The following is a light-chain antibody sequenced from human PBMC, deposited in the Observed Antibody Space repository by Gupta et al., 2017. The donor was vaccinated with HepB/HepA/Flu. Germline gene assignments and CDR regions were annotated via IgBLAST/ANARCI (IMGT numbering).Light chain of an antibody. CDR2: DAS. V-gene: IGKV3-11*01. CDR3: QQRRNWPPLT. J-gene: IGKJ4*01. Sequence: IVLTQSPATLSLCPEERATLSCRASQSVSTNFAWYQQKPGQPPRLLIYDASNTATGSRARFSCSGSGSDFTLTISSLEPEDFAVYYCQQRRNWPPLTFGGGTKVEIK. CDR1: QSVSTN.